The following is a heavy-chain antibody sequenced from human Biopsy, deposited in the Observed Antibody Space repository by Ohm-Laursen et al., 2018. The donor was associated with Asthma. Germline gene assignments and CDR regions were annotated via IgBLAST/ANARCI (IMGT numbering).Heavy chain of an antibody. V-gene: IGHV3-23*01. J-gene: IGHJ4*03. D-gene: IGHD5/OR15-5a*01. CDR3: AKDWKSLYVQYFFEY. Sequence: SLRLSCSASGFTFSSYALSWVRQAPGKGLEWVSGISGDAQRTYYEDSVKGRFTISRDNSRNTIYLQLNSLRAEDAAVYYCAKDWKSLYVQYFFEYWGPGTTVSVST. CDR1: GFTFSSYA. CDR2: ISGDAQRT.